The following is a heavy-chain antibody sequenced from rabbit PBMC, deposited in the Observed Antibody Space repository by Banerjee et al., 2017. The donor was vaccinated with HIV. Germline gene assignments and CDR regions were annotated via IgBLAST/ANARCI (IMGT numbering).Heavy chain of an antibody. Sequence: QSLEESGGGLVTPGASLTLTCTASGFSFSSSYWIWWVRQAPGKGLEWIACIYAGSSGSTYYASWAKGRFTISKTSSTTVTLQMTSLTAADTATYFCARGVSYVNYFNLWGPGTLVTVS. J-gene: IGHJ4*01. CDR2: IYAGSSGST. V-gene: IGHV1S40*01. CDR3: ARGVSYVNYFNL. D-gene: IGHD6-1*01. CDR1: GFSFSSSYW.